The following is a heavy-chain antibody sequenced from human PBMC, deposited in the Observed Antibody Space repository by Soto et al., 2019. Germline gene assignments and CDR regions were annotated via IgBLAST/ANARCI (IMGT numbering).Heavy chain of an antibody. D-gene: IGHD1-1*01. CDR1: GGTFSSYA. V-gene: IGHV1-69*01. CDR2: IIPIFGTA. CDR3: ARDFTNEAWFDP. Sequence: GXSVKVSCQASGGTFSSYAISWVRQAPGQGLEWMGGIIPIFGTANYAQKFQGRVTITADESTSTAYMELSSLRSEDTAVYYCARDFTNEAWFDPWGQGTLVTVSS. J-gene: IGHJ5*02.